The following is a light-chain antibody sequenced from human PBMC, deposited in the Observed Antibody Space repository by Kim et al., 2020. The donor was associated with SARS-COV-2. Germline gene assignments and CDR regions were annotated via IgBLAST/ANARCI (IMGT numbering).Light chain of an antibody. J-gene: IGKJ4*01. CDR3: QQRSNWRRT. Sequence: SPGERANRASMASQSVSSDFGWYAQKPGQAPRLLSHDAYNRATGIPARFSGSGSGTDFTLTISSLEREDLAVYYCQQRSNWRRTFGRGTKVDIK. V-gene: IGKV3-11*01. CDR2: DAY. CDR1: QSVSSD.